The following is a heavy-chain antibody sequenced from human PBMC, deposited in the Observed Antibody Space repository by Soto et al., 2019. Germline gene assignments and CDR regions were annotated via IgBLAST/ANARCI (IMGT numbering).Heavy chain of an antibody. V-gene: IGHV3-23*01. CDR1: GFTFNTHA. D-gene: IGHD3-22*01. CDR3: AKGPYYFYNSGRPNGYFDY. J-gene: IGHJ4*02. CDR2: VSGSGTDT. Sequence: EVQLLESGGGLVRPGGSLRLSCAASGFTFNTHAMSWVRQAPGKGLEWVSVVSGSGTDTYYADSVKGRFTIARDNSKNTLYVQMNSLGAEDAAVYYCAKGPYYFYNSGRPNGYFDYWGQGILVTVSP.